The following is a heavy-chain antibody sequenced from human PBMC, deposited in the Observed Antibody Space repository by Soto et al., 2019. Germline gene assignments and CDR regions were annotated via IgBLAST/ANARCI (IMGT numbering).Heavy chain of an antibody. J-gene: IGHJ4*02. V-gene: IGHV5-10-1*03. CDR1: GYIFATYW. CDR3: AREMGTYSNDF. Sequence: EVQLVQSGAEVKKPGESLRIACKGSGYIFATYWINWVRQLPGKGLEWMGRIDPSDSEANYGPSFQGHVTMSVDTSTNTAYLQWSSLKASDSATYYCAREMGTYSNDFWGQGTLVSVFS. D-gene: IGHD4-4*01. CDR2: IDPSDSEA.